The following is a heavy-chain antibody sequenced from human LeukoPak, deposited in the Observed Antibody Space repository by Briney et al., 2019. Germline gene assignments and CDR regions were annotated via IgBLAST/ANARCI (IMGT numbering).Heavy chain of an antibody. J-gene: IGHJ4*02. CDR1: GGSISSSSYY. Sequence: SETLSLTCTDSGGSISSSSYYWGWIRKPPGQGLAWIRSIYYSGSTYYNPSLKGRLTISVDTSNNQFSLMLSPVTAADTAVGHCARIEMAESFDYWGQGTRVSVSS. V-gene: IGHV4-39*01. CDR3: ARIEMAESFDY. CDR2: IYYSGST. D-gene: IGHD5-24*01.